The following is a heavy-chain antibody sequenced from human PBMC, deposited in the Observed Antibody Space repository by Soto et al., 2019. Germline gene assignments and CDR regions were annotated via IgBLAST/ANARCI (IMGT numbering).Heavy chain of an antibody. V-gene: IGHV3-23*01. J-gene: IGHJ4*02. CDR2: ISCSGGST. CDR1: GFTFSSYA. CDR3: AVLVDTGMRFDY. D-gene: IGHD5-18*01. Sequence: EAPLLESGGGLVQPGGSLRLSCAASGFTFSSYAMSWVRQAPGKGLEWVSAISCSGGSTYYADSVKGRFTISRDNSKNTLYLQMNSLRAEDTAVYYCAVLVDTGMRFDYWGQGTLVTVSS.